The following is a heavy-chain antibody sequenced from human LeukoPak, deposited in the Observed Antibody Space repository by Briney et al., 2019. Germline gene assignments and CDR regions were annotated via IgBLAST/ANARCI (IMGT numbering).Heavy chain of an antibody. V-gene: IGHV3-30*18. CDR1: GFTFSNYG. CDR2: ISSEGSVE. Sequence: GGSLRLSCAASGFTFSNYGKHWVRQAPGKGLEWVAVISSEGSVEYYADSVEGRFTISRDNSKNTMYVQMNNLRPEDTALYYCTKEGQTPYTSKFSFDYWGQGTLVTVSS. CDR3: TKEGQTPYTSKFSFDY. D-gene: IGHD6-13*01. J-gene: IGHJ4*02.